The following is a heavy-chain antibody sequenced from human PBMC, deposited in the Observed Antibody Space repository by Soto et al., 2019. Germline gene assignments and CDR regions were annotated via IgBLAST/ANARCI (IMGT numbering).Heavy chain of an antibody. CDR1: VDSVSSDRAA. CDR3: AREGFLTISSEYSWFEA. CDR2: TYYRSKWYN. D-gene: IGHD3-9*01. Sequence: SQTLSLTCAMSVDSVSSDRAAWSWIRQSPSRDLEWLGRTYYRSKWYNDYAVSVKSRITISADTSNNQFSLRLNSVTHEDTAVYYCAREGFLTISSEYSWFEAWGEGPMVSVSS. V-gene: IGHV6-1*01. J-gene: IGHJ5*02.